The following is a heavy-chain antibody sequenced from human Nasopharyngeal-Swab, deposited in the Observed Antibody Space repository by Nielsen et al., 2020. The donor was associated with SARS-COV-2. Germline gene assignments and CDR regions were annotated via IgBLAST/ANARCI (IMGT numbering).Heavy chain of an antibody. CDR1: GFTFSNYN. CDR2: SSKSSSTV. CDR3: AREGSFVAPDTFDR. J-gene: IGHJ4*02. V-gene: IGHV3-48*02. D-gene: IGHD5-12*01. Sequence: GESLKISCAASGFTFSNYNMHWVRQAPGKGLEWISYSSKSSSTVYYADSVKGRITISRDNAKSSLYLQMNRLTNEDTAVYYCAREGSFVAPDTFDRWGQGTLVTVSS.